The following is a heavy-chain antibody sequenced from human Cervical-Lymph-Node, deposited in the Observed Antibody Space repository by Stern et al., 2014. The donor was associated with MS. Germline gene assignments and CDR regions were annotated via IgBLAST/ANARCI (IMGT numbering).Heavy chain of an antibody. CDR2: VIPIFGTA. CDR3: ATFIHGRLRYRGGGMDV. V-gene: IGHV1-69*01. D-gene: IGHD5-12*01. J-gene: IGHJ6*02. Sequence: VQLEESGAEVKKPGSSVKVSCKASGGTFSSYAISWVRQAPGQGLEWMGGVIPIFGTANYAQKFQGRVTITADESTSTAYMELSSLRSEDTAVYYCATFIHGRLRYRGGGMDVWGQGTTVTVSS. CDR1: GGTFSSYA.